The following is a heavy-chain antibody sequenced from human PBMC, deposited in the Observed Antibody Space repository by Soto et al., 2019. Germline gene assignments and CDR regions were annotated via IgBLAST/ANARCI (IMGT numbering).Heavy chain of an antibody. CDR1: GYTFTSYY. CDR3: ARTGVNSGWYFIVY. D-gene: IGHD6-19*01. Sequence: ASVKVSCKASGYTFTSYYMHWVRQAGRQGLEWMGIITPNGGTSYAQKFQGRVTMTTDTSTSTVYMELRSLRSDDTAVYYCARTGVNSGWYFIVYWGQGTLVTVSS. CDR2: ITPNGGT. V-gene: IGHV1-46*01. J-gene: IGHJ4*02.